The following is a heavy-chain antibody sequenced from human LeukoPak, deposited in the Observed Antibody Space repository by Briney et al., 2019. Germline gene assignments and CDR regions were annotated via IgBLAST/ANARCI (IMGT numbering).Heavy chain of an antibody. D-gene: IGHD2-2*01. CDR2: ISYDGSNK. V-gene: IGHV3-30-3*01. CDR1: GFTFSSYA. J-gene: IGHJ6*02. Sequence: QPGRSLRLSCAASGFTFSSYAMHWVRQAPRKGLEWVAVISYDGSNKYYADSVKGRFTISRDNSKNTLYLQMNSLRAEDTAVYYCAREDIVVVPAAQYYYYYGMDVWGQGTTVTVSS. CDR3: AREDIVVVPAAQYYYYYGMDV.